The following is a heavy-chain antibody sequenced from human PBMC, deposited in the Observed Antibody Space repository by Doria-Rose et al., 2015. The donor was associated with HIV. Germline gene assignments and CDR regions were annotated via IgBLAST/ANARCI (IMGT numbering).Heavy chain of an antibody. Sequence: QVTLKESGPVLVKPTETLTLTCTVSGVSLSSPGMGVSWIRQPPGQALEWLANIFSDDERSYNTSLKSRLTISSGASKSQVVLTMTDVDPVDTATYYCARIKSSRWYHKYYFDFWGQGTLVIVSA. J-gene: IGHJ4*02. V-gene: IGHV2-26*01. CDR3: ARIKSSRWYHKYYFDF. CDR2: IFSDDER. D-gene: IGHD6-13*01. CDR1: GVSLSSPGMG.